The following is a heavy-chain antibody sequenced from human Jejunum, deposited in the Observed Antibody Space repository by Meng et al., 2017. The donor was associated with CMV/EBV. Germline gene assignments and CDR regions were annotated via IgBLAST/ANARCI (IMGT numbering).Heavy chain of an antibody. CDR2: ITNRGSRI. D-gene: IGHD4-11*01. Sequence: SCAASGLDFGGDGMDWVRQDPGKGLGWVTSITNRGSRIYYVNSVKDQFTISRDNAQNSLYLQMNNLRPEDTAVYYCARDNDFTNYYWGQGTLVTVSS. CDR3: ARDNDFTNYY. V-gene: IGHV3-21*01. J-gene: IGHJ4*02. CDR1: GLDFGGDG.